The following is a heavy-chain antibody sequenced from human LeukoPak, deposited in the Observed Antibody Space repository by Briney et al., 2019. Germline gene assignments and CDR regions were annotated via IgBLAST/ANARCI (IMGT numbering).Heavy chain of an antibody. Sequence: SETLSLTCAVSGASISSSYWSWIRQPPGKGLEWIGYINYSGNTKYNPSLESRATISVDASNNQFSLRLSSVTAADTAFYYCARGYYDSRGYSNTFDIWGQGTLVTVSS. V-gene: IGHV4-59*01. CDR2: INYSGNT. CDR3: ARGYYDSRGYSNTFDI. D-gene: IGHD3-22*01. J-gene: IGHJ3*02. CDR1: GASISSSY.